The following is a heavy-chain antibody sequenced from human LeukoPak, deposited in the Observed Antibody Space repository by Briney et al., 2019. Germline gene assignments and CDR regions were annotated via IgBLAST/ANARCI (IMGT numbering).Heavy chain of an antibody. Sequence: SETLSPTCAVYGGSFSGYYWSWIRQPPGKGLEWIGEINHSGSTNYNPSLKSRVTISVDTSKNQFSLKPSSVTAADTAVYYCARGDTAMAKPNFDYWGQGTLVTVSS. CDR2: INHSGST. CDR3: ARGDTAMAKPNFDY. V-gene: IGHV4-34*01. J-gene: IGHJ4*02. CDR1: GGSFSGYY. D-gene: IGHD5-18*01.